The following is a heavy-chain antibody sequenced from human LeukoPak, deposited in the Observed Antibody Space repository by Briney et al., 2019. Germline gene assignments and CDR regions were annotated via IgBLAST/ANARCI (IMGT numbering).Heavy chain of an antibody. D-gene: IGHD3-10*01. CDR1: GGSISSYY. J-gene: IGHJ6*03. Sequence: SETLSLTCTASGGSISSYYWSWIRQPPGKGLEWIGYIYYSGSTNYNPSLKSRVTISVDTSKNQFSLKLSSVTAADTAVYYCASDGSGSYFHDYYYYYYMDVWGKGTTVTVSS. V-gene: IGHV4-59*01. CDR3: ASDGSGSYFHDYYYYYYMDV. CDR2: IYYSGST.